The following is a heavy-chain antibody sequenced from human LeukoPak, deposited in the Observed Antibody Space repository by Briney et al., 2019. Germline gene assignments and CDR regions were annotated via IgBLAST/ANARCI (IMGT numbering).Heavy chain of an antibody. CDR3: ASILAVAVIAFDI. CDR1: RGSFSGYY. Sequence: PSETLSLTCAVYRGSFSGYYWCCISQPPGKGLGWIGEINQSGSTNYNPSLKSRVTISVDTSTNQFSLKLSSVTAADTALHYCASILAVAVIAFDIWGQGTMVTVSP. V-gene: IGHV4-34*01. J-gene: IGHJ3*02. D-gene: IGHD6-19*01. CDR2: INQSGST.